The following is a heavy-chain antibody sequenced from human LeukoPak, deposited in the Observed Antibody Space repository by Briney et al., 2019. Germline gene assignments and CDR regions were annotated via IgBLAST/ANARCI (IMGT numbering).Heavy chain of an antibody. D-gene: IGHD3-3*01. CDR3: ARNAPTMVYDFWSGLPNYYYYMDV. V-gene: IGHV4-34*01. Sequence: SETLSLTCAVYGGSFSGYYWSWIRQPPGKGLEWVGEINHSGSTNYNPSLKSRVTISVDTSKNQFSLKLSSVTAADTAVYYCARNAPTMVYDFWSGLPNYYYYMDVWGKGTTVTVSS. J-gene: IGHJ6*03. CDR2: INHSGST. CDR1: GGSFSGYY.